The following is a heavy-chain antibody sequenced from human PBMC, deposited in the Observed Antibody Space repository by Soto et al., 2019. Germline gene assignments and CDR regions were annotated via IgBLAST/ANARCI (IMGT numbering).Heavy chain of an antibody. V-gene: IGHV4-59*01. CDR3: ARDSSGWPDH. J-gene: IGHJ4*02. CDR2: IYYSGST. CDR1: GGSISSYY. D-gene: IGHD6-19*01. Sequence: SETLSLTCTVSGGSISSYYWSWIRQPPGKGLEWIGYIYYSGSTNYNPSPKSRVTISVDTSKNQFSLKLSSVTAADTAVYYCARDSSGWPDHWGQGTLVTVSS.